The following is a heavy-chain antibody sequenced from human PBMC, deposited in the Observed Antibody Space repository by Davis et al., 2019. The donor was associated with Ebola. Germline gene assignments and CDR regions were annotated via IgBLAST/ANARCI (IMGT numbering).Heavy chain of an antibody. V-gene: IGHV3-48*03. Sequence: GGSLRLSCAASGFTFSSYEMNWVRQAPGKGLEWVSYISSSGSTIYYADSVKGRFTISRDNAKNSLYLQMNSLRAEDTALYYCAKGLWFRDGYFDYWGQGTLVTVSS. CDR1: GFTFSSYE. D-gene: IGHD3-10*01. CDR2: ISSSGSTI. J-gene: IGHJ4*02. CDR3: AKGLWFRDGYFDY.